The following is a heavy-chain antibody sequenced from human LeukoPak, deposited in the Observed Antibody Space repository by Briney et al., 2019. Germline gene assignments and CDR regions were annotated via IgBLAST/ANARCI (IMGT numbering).Heavy chain of an antibody. CDR3: AKAATVVTPPFDY. CDR2: ISYDGTNK. Sequence: GGSLRLSCAASGFTFNSYGMHWVRQAPGKGLEWVAVISYDGTNKYYVDSVKGRFTISRDNSKNTLYLQMNSLRAEDTAVYYCAKAATVVTPPFDYWGQGTLVTVSS. V-gene: IGHV3-30*18. CDR1: GFTFNSYG. D-gene: IGHD4-23*01. J-gene: IGHJ4*02.